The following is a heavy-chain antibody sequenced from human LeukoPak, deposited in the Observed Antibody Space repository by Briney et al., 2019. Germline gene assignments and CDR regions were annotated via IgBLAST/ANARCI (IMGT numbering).Heavy chain of an antibody. V-gene: IGHV4-59*01. D-gene: IGHD2-2*01. CDR1: GGSIRSYY. CDR3: ASYCSSTSCYLRDAFDI. Sequence: SETLSLTCTVSGGSIRSYYWSWIRQPPGKGLEWIGYIYYSGSANYNPSLKSRVTISLDTSKNQFSLKLSSVTAADTAVYYCASYCSSTSCYLRDAFDIWGQGTMVTVSS. CDR2: IYYSGSA. J-gene: IGHJ3*02.